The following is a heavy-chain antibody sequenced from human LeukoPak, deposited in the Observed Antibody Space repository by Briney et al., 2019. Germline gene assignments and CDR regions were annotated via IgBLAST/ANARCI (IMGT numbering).Heavy chain of an antibody. Sequence: GGSLGLSCAASGFTFSGFYMTWIRQAPGRGLEWISYISTTGSDISYADSVKGRFTISRDNVKNSLYLQMNSLTAEDTAVYYCAKTARTLDYWGQGTLVTVSS. D-gene: IGHD1/OR15-1a*01. CDR3: AKTARTLDY. CDR2: ISTTGSDI. V-gene: IGHV3-11*01. J-gene: IGHJ4*02. CDR1: GFTFSGFY.